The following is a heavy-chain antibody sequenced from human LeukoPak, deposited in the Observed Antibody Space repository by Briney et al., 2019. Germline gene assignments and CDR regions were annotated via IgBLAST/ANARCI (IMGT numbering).Heavy chain of an antibody. Sequence: SVKVSCKASSYTFTSYGINWVRQAPGQGLEWMGGIIPIFGTANYAQKFQGRVTITAVESTSTAYMEVSSLRSEDTAVYYCARGWLAETMVVTPYNNWGQGTLVTVSS. V-gene: IGHV1-69*13. CDR2: IIPIFGTA. D-gene: IGHD4-23*01. CDR1: SYTFTSYG. CDR3: ARGWLAETMVVTPYNN. J-gene: IGHJ4*02.